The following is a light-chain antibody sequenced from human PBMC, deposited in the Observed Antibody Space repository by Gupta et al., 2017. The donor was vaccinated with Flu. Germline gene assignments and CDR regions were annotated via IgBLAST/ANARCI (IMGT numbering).Light chain of an antibody. CDR2: DAS. CDR1: QSVSSY. J-gene: IGKJ5*01. V-gene: IGKV3-11*01. CDR3: QQRRSWPLT. Sequence: PATLSLSPGEGATLSCRASQSVSSYLAWYQQKPGQAPRLLIYDASNRATGIPARFSGSGSGTEFTLTVSSLEPGDFAVYYCQQRRSWPLTFGQGTRLEIK.